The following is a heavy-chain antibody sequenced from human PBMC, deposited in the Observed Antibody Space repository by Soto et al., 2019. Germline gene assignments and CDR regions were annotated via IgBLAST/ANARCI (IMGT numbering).Heavy chain of an antibody. CDR2: ISYDGSNK. D-gene: IGHD2-8*02. J-gene: IGHJ4*02. CDR3: AKVPGTGVDY. V-gene: IGHV3-30*18. Sequence: PVGSLRLSCAASGFTFSSYGMHWVRQAPGKGLEWVAVISYDGSNKYYADSVKGRFTISRDNSKNTLYLQMNSLRAEDTAVYYCAKVPGTGVDYWGQGTLVTVSS. CDR1: GFTFSSYG.